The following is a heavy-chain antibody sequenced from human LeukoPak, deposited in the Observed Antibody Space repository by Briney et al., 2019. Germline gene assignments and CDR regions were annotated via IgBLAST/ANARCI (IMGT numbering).Heavy chain of an antibody. V-gene: IGHV3-7*01. D-gene: IGHD3-3*01. CDR2: IKQDGSEK. CDR3: ARDDAITIFGVVIGAFDI. Sequence: PGGSLRLSCAASGFTFSSYWMSWVRQAPGKGMEWVANIKQDGSEKYYVDSVKGRFTISRDDAKNSLYLQMNSLRAEDTAVYYCARDDAITIFGVVIGAFDIWGQGTMVTVSS. CDR1: GFTFSSYW. J-gene: IGHJ3*02.